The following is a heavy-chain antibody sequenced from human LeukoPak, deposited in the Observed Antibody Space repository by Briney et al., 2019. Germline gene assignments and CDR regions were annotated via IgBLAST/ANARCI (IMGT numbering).Heavy chain of an antibody. V-gene: IGHV3-23*01. D-gene: IGHD3-9*01. CDR1: GFTFNSYA. J-gene: IGHJ4*02. CDR3: AKGDNDILTGYYNSFDY. CDR2: ISASGIST. Sequence: GGSVRLSCAASGFTFNSYAMSWVRQAPGKGLEWVSSISASGISTYYSDSVKGRFTISRDNSKNTLYLQMNSLRAEDTAVYYCAKGDNDILTGYYNSFDYWGQGTLVTVSS.